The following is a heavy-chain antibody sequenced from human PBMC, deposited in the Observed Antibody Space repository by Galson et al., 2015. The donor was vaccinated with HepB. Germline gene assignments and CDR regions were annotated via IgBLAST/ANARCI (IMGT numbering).Heavy chain of an antibody. J-gene: IGHJ6*02. Sequence: SLRLSCAVSGFTFRNYAMNWVRQAPGKGLEWVSVISGTSGIIYYADSVKGRFTISRDNSENTLYLQMNSLRAEDTAVYYCAKDRYYGSGSYYKAGMDVWGQGTTVTASS. D-gene: IGHD3-10*01. CDR1: GFTFRNYA. V-gene: IGHV3-23*01. CDR2: ISGTSGII. CDR3: AKDRYYGSGSYYKAGMDV.